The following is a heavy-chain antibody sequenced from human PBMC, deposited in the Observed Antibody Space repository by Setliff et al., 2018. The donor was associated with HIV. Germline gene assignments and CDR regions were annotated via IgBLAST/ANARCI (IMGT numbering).Heavy chain of an antibody. D-gene: IGHD7-27*01. CDR2: IYTSGST. CDR1: GGSISGYF. V-gene: IGHV4-4*07. CDR3: ARDLPELTGRSFDP. Sequence: LSLTCNVSGGSISGYFWTWIWQPAGKGLEWIGRIYTSGSTNYNPSLKSRLSMSIDTSKNHFSLRLTSVTAADTAVYYCARDLPELTGRSFDPWGQGIQVTVSS. J-gene: IGHJ5*02.